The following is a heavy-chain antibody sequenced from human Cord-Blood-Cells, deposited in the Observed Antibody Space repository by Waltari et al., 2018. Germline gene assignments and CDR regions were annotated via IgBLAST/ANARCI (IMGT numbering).Heavy chain of an antibody. V-gene: IGHV1-2*02. D-gene: IGHD1-1*01. CDR3: ARVASTGPDY. CDR2: INPNSGGT. CDR1: GYTFTGYY. Sequence: QVQLVQSGAEVKKPGASVKVSCKASGYTFTGYYMHWVRQAPGQGLEWMGWINPNSGGTNYPQKFQGRVTMTRYASISTAYMELSRLRSDDTAVYYCARVASTGPDYWGQGTLVTVSS. J-gene: IGHJ4*02.